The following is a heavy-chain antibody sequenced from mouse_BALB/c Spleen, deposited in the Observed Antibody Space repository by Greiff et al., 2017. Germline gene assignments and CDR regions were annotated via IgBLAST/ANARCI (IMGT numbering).Heavy chain of an antibody. V-gene: IGHV1-62-2*01. Sequence: QVHVKQSGAELVKPGASVKLSCKASGYTFTEYSIHWVKQRPGQGLEWIGCFYPGSGSKKYNEKFKDKAKLTANKSSSTVYMELSRLTSEDSAVYCGARHETRCYAMDYWGQGTSVTVSS. J-gene: IGHJ4*01. CDR3: ARHETRCYAMDY. CDR1: GYTFTEYS. CDR2: FYPGSGSK. D-gene: IGHD1-1*01.